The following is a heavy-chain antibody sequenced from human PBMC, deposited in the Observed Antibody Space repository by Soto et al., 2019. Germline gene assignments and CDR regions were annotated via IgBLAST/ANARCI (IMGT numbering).Heavy chain of an antibody. V-gene: IGHV3-74*01. J-gene: IGHJ3*02. CDR1: GFTFSSYW. CDR2: INSDGSST. CDR3: ESPAMVRVGAFDI. Sequence: EVQLVESGGGLVQPGGSLRLSCAASGFTFSSYWMHWVRQAPGKGLVWVSRINSDGSSTSYADSVKGRFTISRDNAKNTLYLQMNSLRAEDTAVYYCESPAMVRVGAFDIWGQGTMVTVSS. D-gene: IGHD5-18*01.